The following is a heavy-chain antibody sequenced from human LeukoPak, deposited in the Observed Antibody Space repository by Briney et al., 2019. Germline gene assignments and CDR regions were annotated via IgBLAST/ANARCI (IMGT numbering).Heavy chain of an antibody. CDR1: GGSISSSSYY. CDR2: IYYSGST. D-gene: IGHD4-17*01. Sequence: SETLSLTCTVSGGSISSSSYYWGWIRQPPGKGLEWIGSIYYSGSTYYNPSLKSRVTISVDTSKNQFSLKLSSVTAADTVVYYCARDVRATVTTRPEDVWGKGTTVTVSS. CDR3: ARDVRATVTTRPEDV. J-gene: IGHJ6*04. V-gene: IGHV4-39*07.